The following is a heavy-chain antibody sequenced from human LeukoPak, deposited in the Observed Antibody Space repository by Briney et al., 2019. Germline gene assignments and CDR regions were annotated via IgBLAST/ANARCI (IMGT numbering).Heavy chain of an antibody. CDR2: IRYDGSNK. CDR3: AKDGSGYSGYDYGYMDV. CDR1: GFTFSSYG. D-gene: IGHD5-12*01. Sequence: GGSLRLSCAASGFTFSSYGMHWVRQAPGKGLEWVAFIRYDGSNKYYADSVKGRFTISRDNSKNTLYLQMNSLRAEDTAVYYCAKDGSGYSGYDYGYMDVWGKGTTVTVSS. V-gene: IGHV3-30*02. J-gene: IGHJ6*03.